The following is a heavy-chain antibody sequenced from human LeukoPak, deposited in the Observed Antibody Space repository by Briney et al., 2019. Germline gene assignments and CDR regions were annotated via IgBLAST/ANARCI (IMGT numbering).Heavy chain of an antibody. Sequence: ASVKVSCKASGFTFTDYYIHWLRQAPGQGLEWMGWIKSNSGDSKYAQKFQGRVTMTTDTSTSTAYMELRSLRSDDTAVYYCARDSSSSSAPFDYWGQGTLVTVSS. J-gene: IGHJ4*02. CDR3: ARDSSSSSAPFDY. D-gene: IGHD6-6*01. CDR2: IKSNSGDS. CDR1: GFTFTDYY. V-gene: IGHV1-2*02.